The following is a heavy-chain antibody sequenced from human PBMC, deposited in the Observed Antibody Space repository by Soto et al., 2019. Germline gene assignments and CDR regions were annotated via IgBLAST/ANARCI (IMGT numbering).Heavy chain of an antibody. CDR1: GGSITSSSHF. D-gene: IGHD6-25*01. Sequence: SETLSLTCTASGGSITSSSHFWVWVRHPPGKGLEWIGTIYFTGNTYYTPSLKSRLTMSIGTSKNEFSLRLNSVTAADTAVYYCAGQTFTIAAASYGRSNWFDPWGPGTLVTVSS. V-gene: IGHV4-39*01. J-gene: IGHJ5*02. CDR3: AGQTFTIAAASYGRSNWFDP. CDR2: IYFTGNT.